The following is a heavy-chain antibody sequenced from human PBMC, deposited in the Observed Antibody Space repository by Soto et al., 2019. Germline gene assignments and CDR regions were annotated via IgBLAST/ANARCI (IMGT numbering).Heavy chain of an antibody. CDR2: INPNNGAT. V-gene: IGHV1-46*01. CDR1: GDTFTTNY. D-gene: IGHD2-21*01. CDR3: ASRVLCDMDV. Sequence: QEQLVQSGAEVKEPGASLKVSCKASGDTFTTNYIHWVRQAPGQGLEWMGRINPNNGATLYAQEFQGRLILTTDTSTSTVYMDLNSVKSEDSAVYYCASRVLCDMDVWGQGTTVTVSS. J-gene: IGHJ6*02.